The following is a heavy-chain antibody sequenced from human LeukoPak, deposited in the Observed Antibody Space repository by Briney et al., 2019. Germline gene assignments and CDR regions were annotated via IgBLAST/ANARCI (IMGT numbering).Heavy chain of an antibody. J-gene: IGHJ5*02. V-gene: IGHV1-18*01. CDR3: ARDQRALGYCSSTSCYKGAWFDP. D-gene: IGHD2-2*02. CDR2: ISAYNGNT. Sequence: ASVKVSCKASGGTFSSYAISWVRQAPGQGLEWMGWISAYNGNTNYAQKLQGRVTMTTDTSTSTAYMELRSLRSDDTAVYYCARDQRALGYCSSTSCYKGAWFDPWGQGTLVTVSS. CDR1: GGTFSSYA.